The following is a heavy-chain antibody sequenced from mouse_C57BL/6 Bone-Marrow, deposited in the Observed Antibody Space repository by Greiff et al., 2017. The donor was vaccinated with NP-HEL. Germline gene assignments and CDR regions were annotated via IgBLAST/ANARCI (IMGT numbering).Heavy chain of an antibody. V-gene: IGHV1-22*01. J-gene: IGHJ4*01. CDR2: INPNNGGT. D-gene: IGHD1-1*01. Sequence: EVQLQQSGPELVKPGASVKMSCKASGYTFTDYNMHWVKQSHGKSLEWIGYINPNNGGTSYNQKFKGKATLTVNKSSSTAYMELRSLTSEDSAVYYCARITTVVARDAMDYWGQGTSVTVSS. CDR1: GYTFTDYN. CDR3: ARITTVVARDAMDY.